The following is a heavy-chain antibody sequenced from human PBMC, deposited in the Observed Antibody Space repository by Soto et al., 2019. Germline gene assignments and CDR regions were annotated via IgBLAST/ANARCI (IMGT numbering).Heavy chain of an antibody. D-gene: IGHD3-9*01. Sequence: QVQLVQSGAEVKKPGASGKVSCEASGYNFIDFHIHWGRQAPGQGFEWMGRISPKSGGTNYAQKFEGRVTMTWDTSLNTAYMELSSLKSDDTAVYYCARPPGYISDWYYFDLWGQGTRVTVSS. J-gene: IGHJ4*02. CDR2: ISPKSGGT. CDR3: ARPPGYISDWYYFDL. V-gene: IGHV1-2*02. CDR1: GYNFIDFH.